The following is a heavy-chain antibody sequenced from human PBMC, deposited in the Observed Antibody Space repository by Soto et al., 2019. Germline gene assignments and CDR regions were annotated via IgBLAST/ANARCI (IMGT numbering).Heavy chain of an antibody. CDR2: IYYTGST. J-gene: IGHJ4*02. CDR3: ARSVGSAGWYDF. V-gene: IGHV4-59*01. Sequence: ETLSLTCTVSGGSISSYYWSWIRQPPGKGLEWIGYIYYTGSTNYNPSLKSRVTISVDTSKNQFSLKLRSVTSADTAVYYCARSVGSAGWYDFWAQGTLVTVSS. D-gene: IGHD6-19*01. CDR1: GGSISSYY.